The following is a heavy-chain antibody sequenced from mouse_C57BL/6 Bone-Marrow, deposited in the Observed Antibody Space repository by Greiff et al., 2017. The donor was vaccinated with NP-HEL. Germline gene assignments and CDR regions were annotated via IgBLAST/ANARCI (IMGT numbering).Heavy chain of an antibody. CDR1: GYTFTDYY. CDR3: ARATYYDYDGAMDC. D-gene: IGHD2-4*01. J-gene: IGHJ4*01. V-gene: IGHV1-26*01. CDR2: INPNTGGN. Sequence: EVQLQQSGPELVKPGASVKISCKASGYTFTDYYMNWVKQSHGKSLEWIGDINPNTGGNSYNQKFKGKATLTVDKSSSTSSLYLRSLTSEDSAVYYCARATYYDYDGAMDCWGQGTSVTVSS.